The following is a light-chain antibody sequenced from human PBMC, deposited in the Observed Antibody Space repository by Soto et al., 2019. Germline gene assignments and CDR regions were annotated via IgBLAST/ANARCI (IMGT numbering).Light chain of an antibody. V-gene: IGLV1-40*01. CDR2: GNS. CDR3: QSYDSSLSGSV. CDR1: SSNIGAGYD. Sequence: QSVLTQPPSVSGAPGQRVTISCTGSSSNIGAGYDVHWYQQLPGTAPKLLIYGNSNRPSGVPDRFSGSKSGTSASLAITGLQVEDEADYYCQSYDSSLSGSVLGTGTKVTVL. J-gene: IGLJ1*01.